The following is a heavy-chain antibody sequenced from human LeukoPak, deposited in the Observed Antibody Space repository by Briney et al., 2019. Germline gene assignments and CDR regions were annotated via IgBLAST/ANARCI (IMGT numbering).Heavy chain of an antibody. CDR1: GFTFSSYA. Sequence: GGSLRLSCVASGFTFSSYAMSWVRQAPGKGLEWVSGICSSDNSRYYADSVKGRFTMSRDNSKNTPYLQMNSLRADDTTVYYCAKQTTTSCYTGSDYWGQGTLVTVSS. D-gene: IGHD2-2*02. CDR3: AKQTTTSCYTGSDY. V-gene: IGHV3-23*01. CDR2: ICSSDNSR. J-gene: IGHJ4*02.